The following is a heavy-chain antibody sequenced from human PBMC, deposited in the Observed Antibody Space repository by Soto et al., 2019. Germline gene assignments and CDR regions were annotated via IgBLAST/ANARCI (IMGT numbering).Heavy chain of an antibody. J-gene: IGHJ4*02. V-gene: IGHV1-3*01. CDR2: INAGNGHT. CDR3: ARSSGFYYVDY. CDR1: GYTFTSYV. Sequence: ASVKVSCKASGYTFTSYVMHWVRQAPGQRLEWMGWINAGNGHTKYSQKFQGRVTITRDTSASTAYMELTSLRSEDTAVYYCARSSGFYYVDYWGQGTLVTAPQ. D-gene: IGHD3-22*01.